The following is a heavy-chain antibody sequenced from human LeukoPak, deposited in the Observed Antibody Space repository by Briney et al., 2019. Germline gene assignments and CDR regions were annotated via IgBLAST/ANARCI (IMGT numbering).Heavy chain of an antibody. J-gene: IGHJ5*02. CDR2: INPSGGST. V-gene: IGHV1-46*01. CDR3: ARQWDDSSGYYWDWFDP. Sequence: ASVKVSCKASGYTFTSYYMHWVRQAPGQGLEWMGIINPSGGSTSYAQKFQGRVTMTRDTSTSTVYMELSSLRSEDTAVYYCARQWDDSSGYYWDWFDPWGQGTLVTVSS. D-gene: IGHD3-22*01. CDR1: GYTFTSYY.